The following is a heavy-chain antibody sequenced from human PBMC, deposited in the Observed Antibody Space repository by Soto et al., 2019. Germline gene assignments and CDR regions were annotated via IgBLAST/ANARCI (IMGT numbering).Heavy chain of an antibody. Sequence: QGQLVQSGPEVKKPGASVKVSCKASGYTFSRYGISWVRQAPGQGLEWMGWVSGYNGDTNYAQKVQGRVTMTIDTTXHTAYMELRSLTSADTAIYYCAKTGPPPYYPSGMDVWGQGTTVTVSS. CDR3: AKTGPPPYYPSGMDV. D-gene: IGHD7-27*01. CDR2: VSGYNGDT. J-gene: IGHJ6*02. V-gene: IGHV1-18*01. CDR1: GYTFSRYG.